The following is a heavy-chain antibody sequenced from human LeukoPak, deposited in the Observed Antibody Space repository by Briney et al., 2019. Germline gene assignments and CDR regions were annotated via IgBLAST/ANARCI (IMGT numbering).Heavy chain of an antibody. CDR2: ISYDGSNK. D-gene: IGHD5-12*01. V-gene: IGHV3-30-3*01. J-gene: IGHJ4*02. CDR3: ARDGYDPWLDY. CDR1: GFTFSSYA. Sequence: PGGSLRLSCAASGFTFSSYAMSWVRQAPGKGLEWVAVISYDGSNKYYADSVKGRFTISRDNSKNTLYLQMNSLRAEDTAVYYCARDGYDPWLDYWGQGTLVTVSS.